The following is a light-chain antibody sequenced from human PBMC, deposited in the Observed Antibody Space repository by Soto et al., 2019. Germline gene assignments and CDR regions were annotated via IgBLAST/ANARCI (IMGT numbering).Light chain of an antibody. CDR1: QSVSSN. CDR3: QQYGSSGT. V-gene: IGKV3-15*01. CDR2: GAS. Sequence: EIVMTQSPATVSVSPGERATLSCRASQSVSSNLAWYQQKPGQGPRLLIYGASTRATGIPARFSGSGSGTEFTLTISSLQSEDFAVYYCQQYGSSGTFGQGTKVEIK. J-gene: IGKJ1*01.